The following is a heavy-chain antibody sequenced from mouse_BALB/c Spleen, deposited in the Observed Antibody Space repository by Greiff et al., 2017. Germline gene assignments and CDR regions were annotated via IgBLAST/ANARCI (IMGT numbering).Heavy chain of an antibody. CDR1: GFNIKDTY. J-gene: IGHJ3*01. D-gene: IGHD2-1*01. CDR2: IDPANGNT. CDR3: AYGNYRAY. Sequence: VQLKESGAELVKPGASVKLSCTASGFNIKDTYMHWVKQRPEQGLEWIGRIDPANGNTKYDPKFQGKATITADTSSNTAYLQLSSLTSEDTAVYYCAYGNYRAYWGQGTLVTVSA. V-gene: IGHV14-3*02.